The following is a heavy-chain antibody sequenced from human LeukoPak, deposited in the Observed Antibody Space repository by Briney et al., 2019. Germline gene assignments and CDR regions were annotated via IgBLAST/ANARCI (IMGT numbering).Heavy chain of an antibody. CDR1: GGSISSGGYY. V-gene: IGHV4-31*03. D-gene: IGHD2-15*01. J-gene: IGHJ6*04. CDR2: IYYSGST. Sequence: PSETLSLTCTVSGGSISSGGYYWSWIRQHPGKGLEWIGYIYYSGSTYYNPSLKSRVTISVDTSKNQFSLKLSSVTAADTAVYYCARGYCSGGSCYSSPGVWGKGTTVTVSS. CDR3: ARGYCSGGSCYSSPGV.